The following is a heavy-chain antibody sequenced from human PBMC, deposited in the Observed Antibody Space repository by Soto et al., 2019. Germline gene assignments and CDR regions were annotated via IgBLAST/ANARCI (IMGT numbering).Heavy chain of an antibody. CDR1: GFTFTSSA. J-gene: IGHJ6*02. Sequence: SVKVSCKASGFTFTSSAVQWVRQARGQRLEWIGWIVVGSGNTNYAQKFQERVTITRDMSTSTAYMELSSLRSEDTAVYYCAAGYCSRTSCYTYYYYYGMALWLQGTPVTVSS. D-gene: IGHD2-2*02. CDR2: IVVGSGNT. CDR3: AAGYCSRTSCYTYYYYYGMAL. V-gene: IGHV1-58*01.